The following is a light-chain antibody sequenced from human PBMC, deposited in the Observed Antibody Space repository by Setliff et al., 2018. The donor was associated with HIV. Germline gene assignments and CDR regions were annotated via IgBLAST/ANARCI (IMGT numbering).Light chain of an antibody. V-gene: IGLV3-21*04. CDR1: NIGTKS. Sequence: SYALTQSPSVSVAPGKTARITCGGYNIGTKSVHWYQEKSGQAPVLVIYNDSDRPSGIPERFSGSNSGNTATLTISRVEAGDEADFYCQVWDSRSHHFVFGTGTKVTV. J-gene: IGLJ1*01. CDR3: QVWDSRSHHFV. CDR2: NDS.